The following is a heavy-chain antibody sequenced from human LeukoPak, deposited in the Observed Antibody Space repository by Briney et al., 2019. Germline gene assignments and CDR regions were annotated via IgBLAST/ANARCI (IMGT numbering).Heavy chain of an antibody. D-gene: IGHD3-10*01. CDR2: GFPIFGTV. CDR3: ARESPGSGIVTRFDP. CDR1: GGTFSSYA. Sequence: GASVKVSCKASGGTFSSYAVSWVRQAPGQGLEWMGGGFPIFGTVNYAQKFQGRVTITADKSTSTAYMGLSSLRSEDTAVYYCARESPGSGIVTRFDPWGQGTRVTVSS. J-gene: IGHJ5*02. V-gene: IGHV1-69*06.